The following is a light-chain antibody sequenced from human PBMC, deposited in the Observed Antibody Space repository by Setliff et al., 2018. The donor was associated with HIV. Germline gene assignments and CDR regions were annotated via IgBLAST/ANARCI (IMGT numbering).Light chain of an antibody. CDR1: TFNIGSNT. V-gene: IGLV1-44*01. CDR2: NNN. J-gene: IGLJ1*01. Sequence: QSALTQPPSASGTPGQRVTISCAGSTFNIGSNTVNWYQQLPGAAPKLLIYNNNQRPSGVHDRFSGSKSFTSAPLAISGLHSADESDYYCAAWDDGLNGYVFGTGTKVTVL. CDR3: AAWDDGLNGYV.